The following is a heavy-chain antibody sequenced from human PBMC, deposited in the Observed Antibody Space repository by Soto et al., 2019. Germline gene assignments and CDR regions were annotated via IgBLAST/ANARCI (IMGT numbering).Heavy chain of an antibody. CDR1: GGTFNTYT. J-gene: IGHJ4*02. D-gene: IGHD2-21*01. Sequence: QVQVVQSGAEVKKPESSVKVSCKPSGGTFNTYTVNWVRLAPGHRLEWMGRFIPILDMANYAQKFQDRVTITAARSTFTAYMELNSLTSDDTAVYYCAITYCRDNSCPRDFDFWGPGTRVTVSS. V-gene: IGHV1-69*02. CDR3: AITYCRDNSCPRDFDF. CDR2: FIPILDMA.